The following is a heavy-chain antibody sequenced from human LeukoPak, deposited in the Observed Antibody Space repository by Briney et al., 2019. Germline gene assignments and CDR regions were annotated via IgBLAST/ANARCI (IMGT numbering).Heavy chain of an antibody. J-gene: IGHJ4*02. CDR2: IWYDGSNK. D-gene: IGHD3/OR15-3a*01. CDR3: AKGGRFLGWWPHDY. CDR1: GFTFSSYG. V-gene: IGHV3-30*02. Sequence: GGSLRPSCAASGFTFSSYGMHWVRLAPHKGLERVAFIWYDGSNKNYADSVKGRFTISRDNSKNTLYLQINSLRAEDTAVYYCAKGGRFLGWWPHDYWGQGTLVTVSS.